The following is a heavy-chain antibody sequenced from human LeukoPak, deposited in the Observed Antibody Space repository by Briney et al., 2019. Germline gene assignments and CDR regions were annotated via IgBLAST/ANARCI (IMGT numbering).Heavy chain of an antibody. CDR1: GFTFSSYA. J-gene: IGHJ4*02. CDR2: ISGSGGST. V-gene: IGHV3-23*01. D-gene: IGHD6-19*01. Sequence: GESLRLSCAASGFTFSSYAMSWVRQAPGKGLEWDSAISGSGGSTYYADSVKGRFTISRDNSKNTLYLQMNSLRAEDTAVYYCAKDLDSSGWYNFDYWGQGTLVTVSS. CDR3: AKDLDSSGWYNFDY.